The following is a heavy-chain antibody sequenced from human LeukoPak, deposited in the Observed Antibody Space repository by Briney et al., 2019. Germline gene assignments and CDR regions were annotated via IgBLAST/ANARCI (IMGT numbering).Heavy chain of an antibody. D-gene: IGHD1-1*01. J-gene: IGHJ4*02. CDR1: GGSISSSNW. CDR2: IYHSGST. CDR3: ARFRGTGTTGANFDY. Sequence: PSETLSLTCAVSGGSISSSNWWSWVRQPPGKGLEWIGEIYHSGSTNYNPSLKSRVTISVDKSKNQFSLKLSSVTAADTAVYYCARFRGTGTTGANFDYWGQGTLVTVSS. V-gene: IGHV4-4*02.